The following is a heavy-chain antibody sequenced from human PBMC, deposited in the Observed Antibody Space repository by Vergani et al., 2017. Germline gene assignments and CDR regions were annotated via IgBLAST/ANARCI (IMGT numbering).Heavy chain of an antibody. D-gene: IGHD5-24*01. J-gene: IGHJ4*02. Sequence: QVQLQESGPGLVKPSQTLSLACNVSGASISSVNYFWSWFRQPAGKGLEWIGRIWTSGNTYYTPSLESRVTISMDTSKNQFLLKLTSVTAADTAVYFCARDRDAYIWGNFDWWGQGTQVTVSS. CDR2: IWTSGNT. CDR1: GASISSVNYF. V-gene: IGHV4-61*02. CDR3: ARDRDAYIWGNFDW.